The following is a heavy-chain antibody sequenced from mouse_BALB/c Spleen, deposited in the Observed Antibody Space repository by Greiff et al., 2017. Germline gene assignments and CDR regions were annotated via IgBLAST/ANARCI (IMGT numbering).Heavy chain of an antibody. Sequence: VHLVESGPGLVAPSQSLSITCTVSGFSLTGYGVNWVRQPPGKGLEWLGMIWGDGSTDYHSALKSRLSISKDNSKSQVFLKMNSLQTDDTARYYCARGLWLREYAMDYWGQGTSVTVSS. CDR2: IWGDGST. D-gene: IGHD2-2*01. CDR1: GFSLTGYG. J-gene: IGHJ4*01. CDR3: ARGLWLREYAMDY. V-gene: IGHV2-6-7*01.